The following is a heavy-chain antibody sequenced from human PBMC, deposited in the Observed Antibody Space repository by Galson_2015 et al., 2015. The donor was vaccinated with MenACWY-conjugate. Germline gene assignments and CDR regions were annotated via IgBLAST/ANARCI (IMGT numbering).Heavy chain of an antibody. CDR3: AREWNYYDFWSTYYYYFDY. V-gene: IGHV3-30-3*01. Sequence: SLRLSCAASGFTFSSYVMHWVRQAPGKGLEWVAVISEDGNNKNYADSVKGRFTISRDNSKTTLYLQMNTLRAEDTAVYYCAREWNYYDFWSTYYYYFDYWGQGTLVTVSS. J-gene: IGHJ4*02. CDR2: ISEDGNNK. CDR1: GFTFSSYV. D-gene: IGHD3-3*01.